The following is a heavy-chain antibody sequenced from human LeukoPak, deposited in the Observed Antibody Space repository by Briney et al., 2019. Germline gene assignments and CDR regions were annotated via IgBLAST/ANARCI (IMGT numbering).Heavy chain of an antibody. CDR3: AREGLLGSGYFDY. D-gene: IGHD2-15*01. Sequence: GGSLRLSCAASGFTVSSNYMSWVRQAPGKGLEWVSVIYSGGSTYYADSVKGRFTISRHNSKNTLYLQMSSLRAEDAAVYYCAREGLLGSGYFDYWGQGTLVTVSS. CDR1: GFTVSSNY. J-gene: IGHJ4*02. V-gene: IGHV3-53*04. CDR2: IYSGGST.